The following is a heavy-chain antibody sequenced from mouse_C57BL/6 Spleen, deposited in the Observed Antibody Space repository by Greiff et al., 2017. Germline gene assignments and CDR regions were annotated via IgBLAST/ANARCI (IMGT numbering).Heavy chain of an antibody. V-gene: IGHV3-6*01. CDR1: GYSITSGYY. J-gene: IGHJ4*01. Sequence: EVQLQQSGPGLVKPSQSLSLTCSVTGYSITSGYYWNWIRQFPGNKLEWMGYISYDGSNNYNPSLKNRTSITRDTSKNQYFLKLNSVTTEDTATYYCARDGTHYAMDYWGQGTSVTVSS. D-gene: IGHD4-1*01. CDR2: ISYDGSN. CDR3: ARDGTHYAMDY.